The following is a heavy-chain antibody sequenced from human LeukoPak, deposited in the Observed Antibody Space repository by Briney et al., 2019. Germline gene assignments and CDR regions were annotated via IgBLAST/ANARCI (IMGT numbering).Heavy chain of an antibody. Sequence: ASVKVSCKASGFTFTGYYMHWMRQAPGQGLEWMGWINPNNGVTSYAHKFQDRVTMTRDTSISTAYMELSRLRSDDTAVYYCARDYDSSGFLFFWGQGTLVTVSS. CDR3: ARDYDSSGFLFF. J-gene: IGHJ4*02. D-gene: IGHD3-22*01. CDR1: GFTFTGYY. V-gene: IGHV1-2*02. CDR2: INPNNGVT.